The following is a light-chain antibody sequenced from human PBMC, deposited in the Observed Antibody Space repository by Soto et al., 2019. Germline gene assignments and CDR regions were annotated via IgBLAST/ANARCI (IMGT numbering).Light chain of an antibody. V-gene: IGKV3-20*01. J-gene: IGKJ4*01. Sequence: IVLTQSPGTLSLSPGERANLSCRASQSISSTYLAWYQQKPGQAPRLLIYGASSRATGIPDGFSGSGSGTDFSLTISRLEPEDFAVYYCQHYSNLGLTFGGGTKVDIK. CDR1: QSISSTY. CDR3: QHYSNLGLT. CDR2: GAS.